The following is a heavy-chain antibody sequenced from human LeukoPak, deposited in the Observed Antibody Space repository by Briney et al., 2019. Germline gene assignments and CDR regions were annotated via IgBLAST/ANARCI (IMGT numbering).Heavy chain of an antibody. CDR3: ARDSGDCGGDCYSVGGDY. Sequence: ASVKVSCKASGYTFTSYGISWVRQAPGQGLEWMGWISAYNGNTNYAQKLQGRVTMTPDTSTSTAYMELRSLRSDDTAVYYCARDSGDCGGDCYSVGGDYWGQGTLVTVSS. V-gene: IGHV1-18*01. CDR2: ISAYNGNT. D-gene: IGHD2-21*02. J-gene: IGHJ4*02. CDR1: GYTFTSYG.